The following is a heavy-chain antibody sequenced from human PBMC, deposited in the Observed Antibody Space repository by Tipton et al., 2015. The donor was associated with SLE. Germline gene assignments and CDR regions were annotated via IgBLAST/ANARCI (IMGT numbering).Heavy chain of an antibody. Sequence: TLSLTCTVSGDSISSHYWSWIRQPPGKGLEWIGYIYYSGSTNYNPSLKSRVTISVDTSKNQFSLKLSSVTAADTAVYYCTYGSGSFNWFDPWGQGTLVTVSS. V-gene: IGHV4-59*08. CDR1: GDSISSHY. CDR2: IYYSGST. J-gene: IGHJ5*02. D-gene: IGHD3-10*01. CDR3: TYGSGSFNWFDP.